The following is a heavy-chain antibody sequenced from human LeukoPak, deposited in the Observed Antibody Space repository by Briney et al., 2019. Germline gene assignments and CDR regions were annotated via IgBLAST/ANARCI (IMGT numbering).Heavy chain of an antibody. V-gene: IGHV1-8*01. CDR3: AMGIAAGNTPVDY. CDR1: GYTFTSYD. D-gene: IGHD6-13*01. Sequence: ASVKVSCKASGYTFTSYDINWVRQATGQGLEWMGWMNPNSGNTGYAQKFQGRVTMTRNTSISTAYMELSSLRSEGTAVYYCAMGIAAGNTPVDYWGQGTLATVSS. J-gene: IGHJ4*02. CDR2: MNPNSGNT.